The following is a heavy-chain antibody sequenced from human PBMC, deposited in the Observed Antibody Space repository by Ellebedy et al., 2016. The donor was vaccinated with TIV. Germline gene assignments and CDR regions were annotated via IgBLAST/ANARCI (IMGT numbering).Heavy chain of an antibody. CDR1: GFTFSSYA. CDR2: LSGSGGST. V-gene: IGHV3-23*01. J-gene: IGHJ6*02. D-gene: IGHD3-10*01. CDR3: AKRVTMVRGVITYYHYAMDV. Sequence: GESLKISCAASGFTFSSYAMSWVRQAPGKGLEWVSSLSGSGGSTYYADSVKGRFTITRDNSNNTLYLQMNSLRAKDTAVYYCAKRVTMVRGVITYYHYAMDVWGQGTTVTVSS.